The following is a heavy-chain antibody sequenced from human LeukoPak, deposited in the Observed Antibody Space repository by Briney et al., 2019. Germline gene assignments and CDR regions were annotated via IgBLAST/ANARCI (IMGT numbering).Heavy chain of an antibody. V-gene: IGHV4-59*08. D-gene: IGHD3-10*01. CDR2: IYYSGST. CDR3: ARRNYGSGSYLDAFDI. Sequence: SETLSLTCTVSGGSISSYYWSWIRQPPGKGLEWIGYIYYSGSTNYNPSLKSRVTISVDTSKNQFSLKLSSVTAADTAVYYCARRNYGSGSYLDAFDIWGQGTMVTVSS. J-gene: IGHJ3*02. CDR1: GGSISSYY.